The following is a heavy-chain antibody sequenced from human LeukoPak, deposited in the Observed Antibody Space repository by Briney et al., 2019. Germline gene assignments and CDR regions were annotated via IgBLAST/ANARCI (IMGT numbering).Heavy chain of an antibody. D-gene: IGHD3-22*01. CDR2: IRSKGNRYAT. CDR3: TRTQDMYYYDTSGYV. V-gene: IGHV3-73*01. CDR1: GFTLSGSA. J-gene: IGHJ6*02. Sequence: GGSLKLSCAASGFTLSGSAMHWVRQASGKGLEWVGRIRSKGNRYATAYAAPLQGRLTISRDDSKNTAYLQMNSLKTEDTAVYYCTRTQDMYYYDTSGYVWGQGTTVTVSS.